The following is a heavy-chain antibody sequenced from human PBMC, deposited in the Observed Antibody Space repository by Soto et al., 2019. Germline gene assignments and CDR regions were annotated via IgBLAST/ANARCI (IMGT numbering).Heavy chain of an antibody. CDR2: ISASDGRT. CDR1: GFTLNNYA. V-gene: IGHV3-23*01. D-gene: IGHD4-17*01. J-gene: IGHJ4*02. Sequence: EVQLLESGGGLAQPGGSLRLSCAASGFTLNNYAMNWVRXAXGKGXEWVSGISASDGRTYYADSVKGRFTISRDNSKNTLYLQMNSLGAEDTAVYYCARQAVTTLLGYFDNWGQGTLVTVSS. CDR3: ARQAVTTLLGYFDN.